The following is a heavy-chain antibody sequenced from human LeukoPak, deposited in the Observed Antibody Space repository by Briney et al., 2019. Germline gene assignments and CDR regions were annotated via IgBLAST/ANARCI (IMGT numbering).Heavy chain of an antibody. CDR3: TTAPNIVVVPAATP. CDR2: IKSKTDGGTT. J-gene: IGHJ5*02. CDR1: GFTFSNAW. Sequence: GGSLRLSCAASGFTFSNAWMSWVRQAPGKGLEWVGRIKSKTDGGTTDYAAPVKGRFTISRDDSKNTLYLQMNSLKTEDTAVYYCTTAPNIVVVPAATPWGQGTLVTVSP. D-gene: IGHD2-2*01. V-gene: IGHV3-15*01.